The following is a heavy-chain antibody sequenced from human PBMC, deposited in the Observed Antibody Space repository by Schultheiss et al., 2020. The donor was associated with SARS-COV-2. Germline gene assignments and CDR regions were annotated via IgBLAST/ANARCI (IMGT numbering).Heavy chain of an antibody. D-gene: IGHD2-15*01. Sequence: GGSLRLSCAASGFTFSSYGMHWVRQAPGKGLEWVAVIWYDGSNKYYADSVKGRFTISRENAKNSLYLQMNSLRAEDTAVYYCARVVGGLDAFDIWGQGTMVTVSS. CDR3: ARVVGGLDAFDI. CDR2: IWYDGSNK. J-gene: IGHJ3*02. CDR1: GFTFSSYG. V-gene: IGHV3-33*01.